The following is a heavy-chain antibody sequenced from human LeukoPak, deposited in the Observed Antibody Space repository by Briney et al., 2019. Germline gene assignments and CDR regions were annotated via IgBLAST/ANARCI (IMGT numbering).Heavy chain of an antibody. D-gene: IGHD6-6*01. CDR3: ARVNRVHFEYSIPQIPYYFDY. CDR1: GGTFSSYA. J-gene: IGHJ4*02. V-gene: IGHV1-69*13. Sequence: GASVKVSCKASGGTFSSYATSWVRQAPGQGLEWMGGIIPIFGTANCAQKFQGRVTITADESTSTAYMELSSLRSEDTAVYYCARVNRVHFEYSIPQIPYYFDYWGQGTLVTVSS. CDR2: IIPIFGTA.